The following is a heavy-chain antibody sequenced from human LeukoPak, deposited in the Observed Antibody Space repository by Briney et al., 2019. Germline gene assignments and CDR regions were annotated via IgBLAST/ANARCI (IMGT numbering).Heavy chain of an antibody. CDR3: ARRRMAAADYFDY. Sequence: PSETLSLTCTVSGGSISSSSYYWGWIRQPPGKGLEWIGSIYYSGSTYYNPSLKRRVTISVDTSKNQFSLKLSSVTAADTAVYYCARRRMAAADYFDYWGQGTLVTVSS. J-gene: IGHJ4*02. D-gene: IGHD6-13*01. CDR2: IYYSGST. V-gene: IGHV4-39*01. CDR1: GGSISSSSYY.